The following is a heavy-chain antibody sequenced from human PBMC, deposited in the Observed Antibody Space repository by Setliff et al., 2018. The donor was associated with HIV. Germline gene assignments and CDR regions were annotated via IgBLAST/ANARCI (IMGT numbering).Heavy chain of an antibody. Sequence: SETLPSPALSLVTPSVITTGAGSGSPQGRDWSGLGISYTGSTYYDPSLKSRLTISVDTSKNQLSLKLSSVTAADTAVYYCARRDGYSYGFHFDYWGQGTLVTVSS. J-gene: IGHJ4*02. V-gene: IGHV4-59*04. D-gene: IGHD5-18*01. CDR3: ARRDGYSYGFHFDY. CDR2: SYTGST. CDR1: VTPSVITT.